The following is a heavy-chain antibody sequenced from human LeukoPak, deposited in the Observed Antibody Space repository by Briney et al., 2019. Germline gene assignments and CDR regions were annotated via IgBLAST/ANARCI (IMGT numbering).Heavy chain of an antibody. Sequence: GGSLRLSCAASGFTFSSYGMHWVRQAPGKGLEWVAFIRHDGSSKYYADSVKGRLTISRDNAKNSLYLQMSSLRADDTAVYYCAREGYSPYWGQGTLVTVSS. D-gene: IGHD6-13*01. V-gene: IGHV3-30*02. CDR3: AREGYSPY. J-gene: IGHJ4*02. CDR1: GFTFSSYG. CDR2: IRHDGSSK.